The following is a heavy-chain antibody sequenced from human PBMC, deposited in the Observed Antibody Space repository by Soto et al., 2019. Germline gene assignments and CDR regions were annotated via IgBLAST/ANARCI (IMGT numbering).Heavy chain of an antibody. D-gene: IGHD5-12*01. CDR1: GFTFSRHW. CDR2: INKDGSDT. Sequence: PVGSLRLSCVASGFTFSRHWMHWVRQAPGRGLVWVSRINKDGSDTTYADSVRGRLTISRDNARNTLYLQLNSLRAEDTAVYYCARGDGYISYYYGMDVWGQGTTVTV. V-gene: IGHV3-74*01. J-gene: IGHJ6*02. CDR3: ARGDGYISYYYGMDV.